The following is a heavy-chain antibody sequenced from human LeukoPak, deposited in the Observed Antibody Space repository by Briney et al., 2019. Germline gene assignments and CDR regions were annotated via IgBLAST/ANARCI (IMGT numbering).Heavy chain of an antibody. D-gene: IGHD3-22*01. CDR2: INHSGST. CDR1: GGSFSGYY. V-gene: IGHV4-34*01. CDR3: ARRGYYDSSGYPHIDY. Sequence: SETLSLTCAVYGGSFSGYYWSWIRRPPGKGLEWIGEINHSGSTNYNPSLKSRVTISVDTSKNQFSLKLSSVTAADTAVYYCARRGYYDSSGYPHIDYWGQGTLVTVSS. J-gene: IGHJ4*02.